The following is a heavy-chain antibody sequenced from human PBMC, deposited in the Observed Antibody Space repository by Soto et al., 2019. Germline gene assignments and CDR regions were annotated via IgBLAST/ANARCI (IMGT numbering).Heavy chain of an antibody. V-gene: IGHV5-51*01. Sequence: XESLKISCKSSGYSFTSYWIAWVRQMPGKGLEWMGIIFPDDSDTRYSPSFQGQVTISVDKSISTAYLQWSSLKASDTAIYYCARRGKEYTKSFWFDHWGQGPLVTVSS. CDR1: GYSFTSYW. CDR2: IFPDDSDT. J-gene: IGHJ5*02. CDR3: ARRGKEYTKSFWFDH. D-gene: IGHD2-2*02.